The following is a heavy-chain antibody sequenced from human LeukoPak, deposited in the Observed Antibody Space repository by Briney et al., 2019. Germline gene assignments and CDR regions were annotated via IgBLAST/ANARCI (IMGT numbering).Heavy chain of an antibody. CDR1: GFTFSGSA. Sequence: GGSLKLSCAASGFTFSGSAMHWVRQASGKGLEWVGRIRSKANSYATAYAASVKGRFTISRDDSKNTAYLQMHSLRAEDTAVYYCAKTMGAIDHDYWGQGTLVTVSS. V-gene: IGHV3-73*01. CDR2: IRSKANSYAT. J-gene: IGHJ4*02. D-gene: IGHD1-26*01. CDR3: AKTMGAIDHDY.